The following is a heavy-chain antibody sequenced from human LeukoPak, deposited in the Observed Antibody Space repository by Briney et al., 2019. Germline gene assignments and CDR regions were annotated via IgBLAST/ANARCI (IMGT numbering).Heavy chain of an antibody. CDR2: IYHSGST. Sequence: PSGTLSLTCAVSGGSISSSNWWSWVRQPPGKGLEWIGEIYHSGSTNYNPSLKSRVTISVDKSKNQFSLKLSSVTAADTAVYYCARVVYCSSTSCYFPWAHSTRYFDYWGQGTLVTVSS. V-gene: IGHV4-4*02. J-gene: IGHJ4*02. CDR3: ARVVYCSSTSCYFPWAHSTRYFDY. D-gene: IGHD2-2*01. CDR1: GGSISSSNW.